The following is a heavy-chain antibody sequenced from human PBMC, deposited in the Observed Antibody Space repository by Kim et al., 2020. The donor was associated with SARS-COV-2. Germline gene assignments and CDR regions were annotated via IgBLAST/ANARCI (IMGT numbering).Heavy chain of an antibody. J-gene: IGHJ5*02. Sequence: GGSLRLSCASSGFAFRPSFLPFVLQAPFLCLVLFSLLRIVCFALTYAYSFTGLFTLSRYHAKNTLYLQMNGLRTEDTAVYYCAKVGDYDSSGFYAFFRSWGQGTRVTVSS. CDR2: LRIVCFAL. D-gene: IGHD3-22*01. V-gene: IGHV3-74*03. CDR3: AKVGDYDSSGFYAFFRS. CDR1: GFAFRPSF.